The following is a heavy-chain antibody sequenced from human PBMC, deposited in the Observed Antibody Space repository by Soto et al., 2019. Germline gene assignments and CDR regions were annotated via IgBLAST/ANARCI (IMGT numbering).Heavy chain of an antibody. D-gene: IGHD6-6*01. CDR3: VRATAARQRDYSYHYYLHI. CDR2: INPNGGST. Sequence: ASVKVSCKASGYTFINYYIHWVRQAPGQGLEWMGVINPNGGSTVYAQKFQGRVTLTRDASTSTVYVELSSLRSDDTAVYFCVRATAARQRDYSYHYYLHIWGKGTTVTVSS. V-gene: IGHV1-46*03. J-gene: IGHJ6*03. CDR1: GYTFINYY.